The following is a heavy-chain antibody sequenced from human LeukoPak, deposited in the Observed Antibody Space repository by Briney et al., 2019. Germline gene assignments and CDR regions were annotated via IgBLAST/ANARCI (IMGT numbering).Heavy chain of an antibody. Sequence: GASVKLSCKASGYTFTSYDINWVRQATGQGLEWMGWMNPNSGNTGYAQKFQGRVTITRNTSISTAYMELSSLRSEDTAVYYCAILGGATAYFDYWGQGTLVTVSS. CDR1: GYTFTSYD. D-gene: IGHD1-26*01. J-gene: IGHJ4*02. CDR2: MNPNSGNT. V-gene: IGHV1-8*03. CDR3: AILGGATAYFDY.